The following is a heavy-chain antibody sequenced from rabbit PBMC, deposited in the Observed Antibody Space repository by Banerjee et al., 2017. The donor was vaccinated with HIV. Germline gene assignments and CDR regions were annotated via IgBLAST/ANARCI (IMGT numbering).Heavy chain of an antibody. CDR3: ARDLGGVIGWNFGL. CDR2: IYAGSSDST. CDR1: GFSFSNKYV. D-gene: IGHD1-1*01. J-gene: IGHJ4*01. Sequence: QEQLEESGGDLVKPEGSLTLTCTASGFSFSNKYVMCWVRQAPGKGLEWIACIYAGSSDSTYYASWAKGRFTISSTSSTTVTLQMTSLTAADTATYFCARDLGGVIGWNFGLWGPGTLVTVS. V-gene: IGHV1S45*01.